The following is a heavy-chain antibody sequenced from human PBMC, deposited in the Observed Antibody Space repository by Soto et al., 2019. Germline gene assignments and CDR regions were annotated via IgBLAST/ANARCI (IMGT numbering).Heavy chain of an antibody. CDR1: GYTFTSYG. Sequence: ASVKVSCKASGYTFTSYGISWVRQAPGQGLEWMGWISAYNGNTNYARKLQGRVTMTTDTSTSTAYMELRSLRSDDTAVYYCARDRDIVVVPAAISNYYYGMDFLGKGVTVACSS. CDR2: ISAYNGNT. J-gene: IGHJ6*04. CDR3: ARDRDIVVVPAAISNYYYGMDF. D-gene: IGHD2-2*02. V-gene: IGHV1-18*04.